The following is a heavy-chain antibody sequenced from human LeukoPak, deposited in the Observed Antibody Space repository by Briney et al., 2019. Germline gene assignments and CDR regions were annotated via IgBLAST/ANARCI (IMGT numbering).Heavy chain of an antibody. Sequence: GRSLRLSCAASGFTFSSYGMHWVRQAPGKGLEWVAVISYDGSNKYYADSVKGRFTISRDNSKNTLYLQMNSLRAEDTAVYYCAQDQRSIQFYYWGQGTLVTVSS. CDR1: GFTFSSYG. V-gene: IGHV3-30*18. D-gene: IGHD5-24*01. CDR3: AQDQRSIQFYY. J-gene: IGHJ4*02. CDR2: ISYDGSNK.